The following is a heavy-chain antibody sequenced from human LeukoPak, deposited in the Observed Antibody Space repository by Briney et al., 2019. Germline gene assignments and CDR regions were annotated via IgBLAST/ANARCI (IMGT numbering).Heavy chain of an antibody. D-gene: IGHD1-7*01. CDR3: ARRWNYGRNYYIDV. V-gene: IGHV4-34*01. J-gene: IGHJ6*03. Sequence: MPSETLSLTCAVYGGSFSNYYWSWLRQPPGKGREWLGEINYSGRIIYTPSLLGRVTVSLDTSKNQFSLRLTSVTATDTAVYYCARRWNYGRNYYIDVWGNGTTVSVSS. CDR2: INYSGRI. CDR1: GGSFSNYY.